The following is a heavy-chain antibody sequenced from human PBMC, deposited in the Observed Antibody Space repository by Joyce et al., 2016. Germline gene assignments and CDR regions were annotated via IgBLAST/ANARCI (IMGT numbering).Heavy chain of an antibody. CDR1: GGSVSRRGDF. CDR2: ISYSENT. D-gene: IGHD3-16*01. V-gene: IGHV4-61*08. J-gene: IGHJ5*02. Sequence: QVQLPESGPGLVKSSGTLSLTCTVSGGSVSRRGDFWSWFRQSPATGLEWIGQISYSENTNYSSSFKGRVTSSIDSSKNQFSLRLNSVTSADTAVYYCARVGCFGRFDPWGQGTLVSVSS. CDR3: ARVGCFGRFDP.